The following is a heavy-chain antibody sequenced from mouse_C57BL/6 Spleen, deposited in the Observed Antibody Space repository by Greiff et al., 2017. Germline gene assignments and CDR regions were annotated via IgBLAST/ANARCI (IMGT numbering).Heavy chain of an antibody. V-gene: IGHV3-1*01. CDR1: GYSITSGYD. D-gene: IGHD2-1*01. Sequence: VQLQQSGPGMVKPSQSLSLTCTVTGYSITSGYDWHWIRHFPGNKLEWMGYISYSGSTNYNPSLKSRISITHDTSKNHFFLKLNSVTTEDTATYYCARGNPYFDYWGQGTTLTVSS. CDR2: ISYSGST. J-gene: IGHJ2*01. CDR3: ARGNPYFDY.